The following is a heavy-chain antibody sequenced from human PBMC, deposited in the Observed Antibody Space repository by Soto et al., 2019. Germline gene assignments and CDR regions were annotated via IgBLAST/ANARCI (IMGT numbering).Heavy chain of an antibody. J-gene: IGHJ5*02. Sequence: KASETLSLTCTVSGGSITDYSWVWIRQPAGKGLEWIGRIFSSGSTNYSPSLKGRITMSLDTSKNQFSLKLNSATATDTAVYFCARDQGVVVTADNWFDPWGQGILVTVSS. CDR3: ARDQGVVVTADNWFDP. CDR2: IFSSGST. V-gene: IGHV4-4*07. CDR1: GGSITDYS. D-gene: IGHD2-21*02.